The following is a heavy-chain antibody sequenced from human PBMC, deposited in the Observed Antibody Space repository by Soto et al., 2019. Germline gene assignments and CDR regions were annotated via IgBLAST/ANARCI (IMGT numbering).Heavy chain of an antibody. CDR3: ATSITGNRRGGGDY. V-gene: IGHV3-21*01. CDR2: ISSSSSYI. J-gene: IGHJ4*02. Sequence: EVQLVESGGGLVKPGGSLRLSCAASGFTFSSYSMNWVRQAPGKGLEWVSSISSSSSYIYYADSVKGRFTISRDNAKNSLYLQINGLGAEETAVYYCATSITGNRRGGGDYWGQGTLVTVSS. D-gene: IGHD1-20*01. CDR1: GFTFSSYS.